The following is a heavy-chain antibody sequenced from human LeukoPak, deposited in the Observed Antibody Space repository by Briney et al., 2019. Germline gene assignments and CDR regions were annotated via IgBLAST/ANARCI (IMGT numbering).Heavy chain of an antibody. CDR2: IYYSGST. CDR1: GVSISSYY. J-gene: IGHJ4*02. Sequence: SETLSLTCTVSGVSISSYYWSWIRQPPGKGLEWIGYIYYSGSTNYNPSLKSRVTISVDTSKNQFSLKLSSVTAADTAVYYCARAFYFDYWGQGTLVTVSS. V-gene: IGHV4-59*01. CDR3: ARAFYFDY.